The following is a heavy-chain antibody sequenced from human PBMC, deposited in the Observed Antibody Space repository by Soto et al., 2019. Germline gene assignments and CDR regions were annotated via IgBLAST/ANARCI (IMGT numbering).Heavy chain of an antibody. D-gene: IGHD5-18*01. CDR3: AKDPGHTAMEGYDAFDI. Sequence: QVQLVESGGGVVQPGRSLRLSCAASGFTFSSYGMHWVRQAPGKGLEWVAVISYDGSNKYYADSVKGRFTISRDNYKNTLYLQMNSLRAEDTAVYYCAKDPGHTAMEGYDAFDIWGQGTMVTVSS. CDR1: GFTFSSYG. J-gene: IGHJ3*02. CDR2: ISYDGSNK. V-gene: IGHV3-30*18.